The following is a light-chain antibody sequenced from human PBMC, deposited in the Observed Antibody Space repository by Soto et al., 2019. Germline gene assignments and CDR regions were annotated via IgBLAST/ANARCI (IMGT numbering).Light chain of an antibody. V-gene: IGKV1-9*01. CDR3: QQLNSYPALT. J-gene: IGKJ4*01. CDR1: QGISSY. CDR2: AAS. Sequence: DIQLTQSPSFLSASVGDRVTITCRASQGISSYLAWYQQKPGKAPKLLIYAASTLQIGVPSRFSGSGSGTEFTLTISSLQPEDFATYYCQQLNSYPALTFGGGTKVDIK.